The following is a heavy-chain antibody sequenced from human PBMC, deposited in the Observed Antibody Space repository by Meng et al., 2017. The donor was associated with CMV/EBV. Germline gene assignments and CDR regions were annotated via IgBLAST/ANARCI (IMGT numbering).Heavy chain of an antibody. CDR1: GFTFSNAW. V-gene: IGHV3-15*01. D-gene: IGHD3-9*01. Sequence: GGSLRLSCAASGFTFSNAWMSWVRQAPGKGLEWVGRIKSKTDGGTTDYAAPVKGRFTISRDDSKNTLYLQMNSLKTEDTAVYYCARKGEYSGYDNYYGSVHWGQGTSVTVSS. CDR2: IKSKTDGGTT. J-gene: IGHJ4*02. CDR3: ARKGEYSGYDNYYGSVH.